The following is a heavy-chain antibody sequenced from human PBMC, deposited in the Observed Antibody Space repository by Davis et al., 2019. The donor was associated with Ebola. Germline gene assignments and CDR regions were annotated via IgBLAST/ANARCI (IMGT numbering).Heavy chain of an antibody. CDR1: GFTFSSHW. D-gene: IGHD2-15*01. CDR2: INQGGSVV. CDR3: TRDVNGGSFDY. V-gene: IGHV3-7*01. Sequence: GGSLRLSCAASGFTFSSHWVAWLRQAPGQGLEFVGNINQGGSVVNYVDSVKGRFTISRDNAKNSLYLQMNSLRADDTAIYYCTRDVNGGSFDYWGQGTLATVSS. J-gene: IGHJ4*02.